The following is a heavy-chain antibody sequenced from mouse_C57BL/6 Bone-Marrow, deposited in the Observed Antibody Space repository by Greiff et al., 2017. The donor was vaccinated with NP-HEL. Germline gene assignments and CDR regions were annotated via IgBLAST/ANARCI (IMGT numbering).Heavy chain of an antibody. V-gene: IGHV1-81*01. J-gene: IGHJ3*01. CDR3: ARWEVAQASFSWFAY. CDR2: IYPRSGNT. CDR1: GYTFTSYG. D-gene: IGHD3-2*02. Sequence: SGAELARPGASVKLSCKASGYTFTSYGISWVKQRTGQGLEWIGEIYPRSGNTYYNEKFKGKATLTADKSSSTAYMELRSLTSEDSAVYFCARWEVAQASFSWFAYWGQGTLVTVSA.